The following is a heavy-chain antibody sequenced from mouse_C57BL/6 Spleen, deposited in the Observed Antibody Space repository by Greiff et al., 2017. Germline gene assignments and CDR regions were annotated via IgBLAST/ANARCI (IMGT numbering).Heavy chain of an antibody. J-gene: IGHJ4*01. CDR3: ARDDPYAMDY. CDR1: GYAFSSSW. V-gene: IGHV1-82*01. CDR2: IYPGDGDT. Sequence: QVQLQQSGPELVKPGASVKISCKASGYAFSSSWMNWVKQRPGKGLEWIGRIYPGDGDTNYKGKFKGKATLTADKSSSTAYMQLSSLTSEDSAVYFCARDDPYAMDYWGQGTSVTVSS.